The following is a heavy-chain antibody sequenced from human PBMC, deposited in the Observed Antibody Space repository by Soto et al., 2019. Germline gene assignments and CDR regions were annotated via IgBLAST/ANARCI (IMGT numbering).Heavy chain of an antibody. Sequence: QLQLQESGPGLVKPSETLSLTCTVSGGSISSGPYSWGWIRQPPGEGLEWIGTFYYSESTYYNPSRERRITITVDTPKNHFSLKVSHGSVADTAVHYCARLGGYCSSTSCYGYYGMDVWGQGTTVTVSS. CDR2: FYYSEST. V-gene: IGHV4-39*02. D-gene: IGHD2-2*01. CDR1: GGSISSGPYS. J-gene: IGHJ6*02. CDR3: ARLGGYCSSTSCYGYYGMDV.